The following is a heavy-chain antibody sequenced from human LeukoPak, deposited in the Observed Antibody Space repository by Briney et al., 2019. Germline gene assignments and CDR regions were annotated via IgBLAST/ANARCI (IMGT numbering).Heavy chain of an antibody. CDR1: GGSISSSSYY. J-gene: IGHJ4*02. Sequence: PSETLSLTCTVSGGSISSSSYYWGWLRQPPGTGLEWLGSIYYSGSTYYNPSLKSRVTISVDTSKNQFSLKLSSVTAADTAVYYCARDKSMSSGWVDYWGQGTLVTVSS. CDR3: ARDKSMSSGWVDY. CDR2: IYYSGST. D-gene: IGHD6-19*01. V-gene: IGHV4-39*07.